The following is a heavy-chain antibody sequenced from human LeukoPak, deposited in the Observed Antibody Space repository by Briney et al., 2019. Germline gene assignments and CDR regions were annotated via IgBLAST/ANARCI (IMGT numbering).Heavy chain of an antibody. V-gene: IGHV4-59*01. D-gene: IGHD1-26*01. CDR1: GSSISNYY. CDR3: ARVRAGWELLDY. CDR2: LYYSGDT. Sequence: KASETLSLTCTVSGSSISNYYWSWIRQPPGKRLEWIGYLYYSGDTNYNPSLKSRVTISVDTSKNQFSLSLSSVTAADTAVYYCARVRAGWELLDYWGQGTLVTVSS. J-gene: IGHJ4*02.